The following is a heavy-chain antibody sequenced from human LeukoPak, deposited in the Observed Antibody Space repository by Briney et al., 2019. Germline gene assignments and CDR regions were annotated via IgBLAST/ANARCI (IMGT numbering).Heavy chain of an antibody. CDR2: IVDGRCNT. D-gene: IGHD3-9*01. V-gene: IGHV1-58*02. CDR3: AASTFDYFPDY. J-gene: IGHJ4*02. Sequence: SVKVSCKASGFTFTSSAMQWVRQARAQRREWIGWIVDGRCNTNYAQKPQERVTLTRDISTSTAYMELSSRRSEDTAVYYCAASTFDYFPDYWGQGTLVTVSS. CDR1: GFTFTSSA.